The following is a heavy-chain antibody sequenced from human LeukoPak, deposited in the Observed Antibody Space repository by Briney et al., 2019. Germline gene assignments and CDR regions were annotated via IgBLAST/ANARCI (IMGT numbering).Heavy chain of an antibody. CDR2: MSPNSGNT. J-gene: IGHJ6*03. CDR3: ARGISSGWYDSDYYYYMDV. V-gene: IGHV1-8*01. CDR1: GYTFTSYD. D-gene: IGHD6-19*01. Sequence: ASVNISCKASGYTFTSYDINGLRQATAQGLEWMGWMSPNSGNTGYAQKFEGRVNMTRNTSISTAYMELSSLRSEDTAVYYCARGISSGWYDSDYYYYMDVWGKGTTVTVSS.